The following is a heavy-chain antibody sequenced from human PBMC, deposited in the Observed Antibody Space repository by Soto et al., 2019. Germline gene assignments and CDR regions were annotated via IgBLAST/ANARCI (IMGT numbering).Heavy chain of an antibody. CDR3: ARVDAPYYLYSTGKSPPLES. CDR1: GYTFDDFY. V-gene: IGHV1-2*02. Sequence: ASVKVSCKASGYTFDDFYIHWVRQAPGQGLEWMGWVNPSNGATQYSQTFEGRFTVTTDTSISTAYMDLSRLKADDTAVYFCARVDAPYYLYSTGKSPPLESWGQGTLVSVSS. CDR2: VNPSNGAT. D-gene: IGHD2-8*02. J-gene: IGHJ4*02.